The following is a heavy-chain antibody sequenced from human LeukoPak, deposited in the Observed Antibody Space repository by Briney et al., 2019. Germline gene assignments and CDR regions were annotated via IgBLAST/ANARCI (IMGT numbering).Heavy chain of an antibody. V-gene: IGHV3-13*01. CDR3: ARGTYGGTFLGAFDI. J-gene: IGHJ3*02. CDR2: IGTAGDT. D-gene: IGHD4-23*01. CDR1: GFTFSSYD. Sequence: GGSLRLSCAASGFTFSSYDMHWVRQATGKGLEWVSAIGTAGDTYYPGSVKGRFTISRENAKNSSYLQMNSLRAGDTAVYYCARGTYGGTFLGAFDIWGQGTMVTVSS.